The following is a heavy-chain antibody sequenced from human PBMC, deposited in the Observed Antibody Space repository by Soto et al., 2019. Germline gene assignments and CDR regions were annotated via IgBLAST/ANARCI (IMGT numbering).Heavy chain of an antibody. J-gene: IGHJ4*02. V-gene: IGHV3-33*01. D-gene: IGHD2-15*01. CDR2: IWYDGTKK. Sequence: QVHLVDSGGGVVPPSNSLRLSCTASGFTFSSYGMHWVRQAPGKGLEWVAVIWYDGTKKHYADSVKGRFTISRDNSQNTLYLQMNSLRAEDTAVYYCARELSAASTPYFLDYWGQGTLVTVSS. CDR1: GFTFSSYG. CDR3: ARELSAASTPYFLDY.